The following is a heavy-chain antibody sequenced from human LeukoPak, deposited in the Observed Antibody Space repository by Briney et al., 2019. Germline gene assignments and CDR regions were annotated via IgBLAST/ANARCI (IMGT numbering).Heavy chain of an antibody. CDR2: INHSGST. V-gene: IGHV4-34*01. J-gene: IGHJ3*02. CDR1: GGSFSGYY. CDR3: ARTPRYHIKSAFDI. D-gene: IGHD2-15*01. Sequence: PSETLSLTCAVYGGSFSGYYWSWIRQPPGKGLEWIGEINHSGSTNYNPSLKSRVTISVDTSKNQFSLKLSSVTAADTAVYYCARTPRYHIKSAFDIWGQGTMVTVSS.